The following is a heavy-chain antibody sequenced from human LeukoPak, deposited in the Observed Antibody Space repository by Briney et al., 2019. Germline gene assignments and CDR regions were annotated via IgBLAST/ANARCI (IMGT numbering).Heavy chain of an antibody. Sequence: QSGGSLRLSCAASGFTFSTYSFSWVRQAPGKGLEWVSGISATGGDTYYADSVKGRFTISRDNSRNTVSLQMNSLRVDDTATYYCAKDVRRCNGACTWGQGTLVTVSS. CDR2: ISATGGDT. CDR1: GFTFSTYS. D-gene: IGHD2-8*01. CDR3: AKDVRRCNGACT. J-gene: IGHJ5*02. V-gene: IGHV3-23*01.